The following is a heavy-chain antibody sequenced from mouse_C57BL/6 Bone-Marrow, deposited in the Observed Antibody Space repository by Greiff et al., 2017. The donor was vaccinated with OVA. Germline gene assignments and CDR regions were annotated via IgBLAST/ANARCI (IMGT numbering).Heavy chain of an antibody. J-gene: IGHJ3*01. V-gene: IGHV3-6*01. D-gene: IGHD2-14*01. Sequence: EVQLVESGPGLVKPSQSLSLTCSVTGYSITSGYYWNWIRQFPGNKLEWMGYISYDGSNNYNPFLKNLISITSDTTKNLFFLKLNSVTTEDTATYYVARERVREWFAYWGQGTLVTVSA. CDR1: GYSITSGYY. CDR2: ISYDGSN. CDR3: ARERVREWFAY.